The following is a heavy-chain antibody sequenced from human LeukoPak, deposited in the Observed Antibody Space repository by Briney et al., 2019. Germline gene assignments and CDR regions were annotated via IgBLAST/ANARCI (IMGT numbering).Heavy chain of an antibody. V-gene: IGHV3-11*04. CDR2: ISSSGSTI. CDR1: GFTFSDYY. Sequence: PGGSLILSCAASGFTFSDYYMSWIRQAPGKGLEWVSYISSSGSTIYYADSVKGRFTISRDNAKNSLYLQMNSLRAEDTAVYYCARVYWRIAVAGWYFDYWGQGTLVTVSS. CDR3: ARVYWRIAVAGWYFDY. D-gene: IGHD6-19*01. J-gene: IGHJ4*02.